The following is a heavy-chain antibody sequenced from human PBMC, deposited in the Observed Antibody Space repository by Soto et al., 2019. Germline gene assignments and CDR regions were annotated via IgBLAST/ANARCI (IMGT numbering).Heavy chain of an antibody. J-gene: IGHJ5*02. CDR2: ISSSGSTI. CDR3: ARVGDIVVVPARFDP. Sequence: LILSCAASGFTFSDYYMSWIRQAPGKGLEWVSYISSSGSTIYYADSVKGRFTISRDNAKNSLYLQMNSLRAEDTAVYYCARVGDIVVVPARFDPWGQGTLVTVSS. D-gene: IGHD2-2*01. CDR1: GFTFSDYY. V-gene: IGHV3-11*01.